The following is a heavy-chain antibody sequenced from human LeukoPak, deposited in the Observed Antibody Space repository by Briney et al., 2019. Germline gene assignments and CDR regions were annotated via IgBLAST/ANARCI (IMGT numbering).Heavy chain of an antibody. CDR3: ARQAVVVAALLDC. CDR2: IYYSGST. D-gene: IGHD2-15*01. J-gene: IGHJ4*02. Sequence: PSETLSLTCTVSGGSISSSSYYWGWLRQPPGKGLEWIGNIYYSGSTYYNPSLMSRVTMSVDTSKNHFSLKLSSVTAADTAVYYCARQAVVVAALLDCWGQGTLVTVSS. V-gene: IGHV4-39*01. CDR1: GGSISSSSYY.